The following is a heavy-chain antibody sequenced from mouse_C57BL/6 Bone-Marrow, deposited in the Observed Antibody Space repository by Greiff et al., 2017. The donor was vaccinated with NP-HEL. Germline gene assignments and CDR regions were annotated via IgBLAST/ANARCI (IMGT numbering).Heavy chain of an antibody. V-gene: IGHV5-9-1*02. D-gene: IGHD2-1*01. CDR2: ISSGGVNI. CDR3: ISAGYGNYSNSIEY. J-gene: IGHJ4*01. CDR1: GFTFSIYV. Sequence: DVNLVVSGGGLVKPGGSLKLSCAASGFTFSIYVLSWVRQSPEKRLEWVAYISSGGVNIYYADTVRGRFAISRDNARNTLFLQMSSLTSESTAMFYCISAGYGNYSNSIEYWGQGNTVTVAS.